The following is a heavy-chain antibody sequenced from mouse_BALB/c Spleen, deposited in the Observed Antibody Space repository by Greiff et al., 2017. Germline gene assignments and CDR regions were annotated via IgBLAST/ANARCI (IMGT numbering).Heavy chain of an antibody. D-gene: IGHD2-1*01. CDR2: ISSGSSTI. V-gene: IGHV5-17*02. J-gene: IGHJ1*01. CDR3: ARSEIYYGNYWYFDV. CDR1: GFTFSSFG. Sequence: EVKLVESGGGLVQPGGSRKLSCAASGFTFSSFGMHWVRPAPETGLAWVAYISSGSSTIYYADTVKGRFTISRDNPKNTLFLQMTSLRSEDTAMYYCARSEIYYGNYWYFDVWGAGTTVTVSA.